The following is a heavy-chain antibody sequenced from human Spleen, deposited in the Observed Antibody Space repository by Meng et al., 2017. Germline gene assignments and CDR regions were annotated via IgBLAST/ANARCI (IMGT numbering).Heavy chain of an antibody. V-gene: IGHV3-30*01. CDR1: GFTFSSYA. J-gene: IGHJ4*02. Sequence: GGSLRLSCAASGFTFSSYAMHWVRQAPGKGLEWVAVISYDGSNKYYADSVKGRFTISRDNSKNPLYLQMNSLGAEDTAVYYCARAENYGGSYYWGQGTLVTVSS. CDR2: ISYDGSNK. D-gene: IGHD4-23*01. CDR3: ARAENYGGSYY.